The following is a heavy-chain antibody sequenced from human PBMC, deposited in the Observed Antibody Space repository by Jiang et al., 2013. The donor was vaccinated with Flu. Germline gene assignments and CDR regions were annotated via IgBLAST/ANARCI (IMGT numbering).Heavy chain of an antibody. Sequence: QLLEVWGGLVQPGRSLRLSCAASGFTFDDYAMHWVRQAPGKGLEWVSGISWNSGSIGYADSVKGRFTISRDNAKNSLYVQMNSLRAEDTALYYCAKALGGGFWSGLGYWGQGTLVTVSS. V-gene: IGHV3-9*01. CDR1: GFTFDDYA. CDR3: AKALGGGFWSGLGY. J-gene: IGHJ4*02. D-gene: IGHD3-3*01. CDR2: ISWNSGSI.